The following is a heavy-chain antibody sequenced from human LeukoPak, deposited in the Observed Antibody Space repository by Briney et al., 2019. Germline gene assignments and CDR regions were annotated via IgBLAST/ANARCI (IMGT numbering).Heavy chain of an antibody. Sequence: GASVKVSCKASGYTLTKLSMHWVRQAPGRGLAWMGGFDPEDGAPIYSPKFQGRITVTEDTSTETANMELSSLRSDDTAVYYCTPLRWSAGGPFDYWGQGTLVTVSS. CDR1: GYTLTKLS. CDR2: FDPEDGAP. CDR3: TPLRWSAGGPFDY. J-gene: IGHJ4*02. V-gene: IGHV1-24*01. D-gene: IGHD6-13*01.